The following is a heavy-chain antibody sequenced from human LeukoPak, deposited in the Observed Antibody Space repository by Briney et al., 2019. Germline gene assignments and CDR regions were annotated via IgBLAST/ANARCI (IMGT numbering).Heavy chain of an antibody. CDR3: ARGDYYDSSVSLYYYYYMDV. V-gene: IGHV1-8*03. CDR1: GYTFTSYD. CDR2: MNPNSGNT. D-gene: IGHD3-22*01. J-gene: IGHJ6*03. Sequence: GASVKVSCKASGYTFTSYDINWVRQATGQGLEWMGWMNPNSGNTGYAQKFQGRVTITRNTSISTAYMELSSLRSEDTAAYYCARGDYYDSSVSLYYYYYMDVWGKGTTVTVSS.